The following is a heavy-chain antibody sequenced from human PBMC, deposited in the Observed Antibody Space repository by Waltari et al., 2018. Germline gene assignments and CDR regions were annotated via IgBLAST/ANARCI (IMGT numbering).Heavy chain of an antibody. CDR3: ASGGGYTNGWDY. D-gene: IGHD2-8*01. Sequence: QPLLQESGPGLVKPSETLSLTCSVSGDSLSSRNYFWGWIRQPPGKGLQWIGSIYYPGNTYYHPSLKIRLTISLDPSKNQFSLKLTSVTAADTAVYFCASGGGYTNGWDYWGQGTPVTVSS. CDR2: IYYPGNT. V-gene: IGHV4-39*07. J-gene: IGHJ4*02. CDR1: GDSLSSRNYF.